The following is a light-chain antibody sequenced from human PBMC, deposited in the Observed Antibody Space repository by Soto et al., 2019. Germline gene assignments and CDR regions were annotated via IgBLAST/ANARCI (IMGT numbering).Light chain of an antibody. V-gene: IGKV1-12*01. J-gene: IGKJ4*01. CDR3: QQANSFPHT. CDR2: DAS. CDR1: QGIGSW. Sequence: DIQMTXSPXXXXASVGDRVTITWRVSQGIGSWLAWYHQKPGKAPNLLIYDASKLHSGVLSRFSGSGSGTDFSLTISSLQPADFAPYYCQQANSFPHTFGGGTKVEI.